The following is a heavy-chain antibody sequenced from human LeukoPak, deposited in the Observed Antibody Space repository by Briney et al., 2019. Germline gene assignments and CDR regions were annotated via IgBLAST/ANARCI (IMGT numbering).Heavy chain of an antibody. Sequence: HPGGSLRLSCAASGFTVSSNYMSWVRQAPGKGLEWVSVIYSGGSTYYADSVKGRFTISRDNSKNTLYLQMNSLRAEDTAVYYCARGRYDSNPLDYWGQGTLVTVSS. CDR2: IYSGGST. V-gene: IGHV3-53*01. CDR1: GFTVSSNY. J-gene: IGHJ4*02. CDR3: ARGRYDSNPLDY. D-gene: IGHD3-22*01.